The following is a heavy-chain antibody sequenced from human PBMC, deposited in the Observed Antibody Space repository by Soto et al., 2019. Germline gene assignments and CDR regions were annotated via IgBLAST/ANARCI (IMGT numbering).Heavy chain of an antibody. D-gene: IGHD3-10*01. Sequence: QVQLVQSGAEVKKPGASVKVSCKASGYTFTSYAMHWVRQAPGQRLEWMGWINAGNGNTKYSQKFQGRVTITRDTPASTAYMELGSLRSEDRAVYYCARGPGLTYLDYWGREPWSPSPQ. CDR3: ARGPGLTYLDY. CDR1: GYTFTSYA. V-gene: IGHV1-3*01. J-gene: IGHJ4*02. CDR2: INAGNGNT.